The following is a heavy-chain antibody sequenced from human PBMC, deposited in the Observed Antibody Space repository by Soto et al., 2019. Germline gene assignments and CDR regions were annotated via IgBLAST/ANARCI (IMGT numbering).Heavy chain of an antibody. Sequence: QVQLVQSGAEVKRPGSSVKVSCKASGDTFNFYSINWVRQAPGVGLEWVGRVNPILSMSTYAQRFQGRVTMTADTSTSTAYMELRSLRSADTAIYYCASTYGSGYRAFDYWGQGALVTVSS. CDR2: VNPILSMS. J-gene: IGHJ4*02. CDR3: ASTYGSGYRAFDY. CDR1: GDTFNFYS. V-gene: IGHV1-69*02. D-gene: IGHD3-10*01.